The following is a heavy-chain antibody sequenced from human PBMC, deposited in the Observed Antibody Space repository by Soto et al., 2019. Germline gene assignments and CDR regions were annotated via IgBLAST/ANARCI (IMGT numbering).Heavy chain of an antibody. CDR1: VYSFTDYH. D-gene: IGHD2-8*01. Sequence: ASVKVSCKASVYSFTDYHIHWVRQAPGQGLEWLGRINPNSGGTSTAQKFQGWVTMTRDRSISTVYMELTRLRSDDTAVYFCARGHSTDCSNGVCSFFYNHEMDVWGQGTTVTVSS. V-gene: IGHV1-2*04. CDR2: INPNSGGT. J-gene: IGHJ6*02. CDR3: ARGHSTDCSNGVCSFFYNHEMDV.